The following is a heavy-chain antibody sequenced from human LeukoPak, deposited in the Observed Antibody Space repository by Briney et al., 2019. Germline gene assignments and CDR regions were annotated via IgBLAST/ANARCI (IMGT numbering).Heavy chain of an antibody. CDR2: IYYSGST. CDR3: ARDTSVGYDSSGYYLGWLDP. J-gene: IGHJ5*02. D-gene: IGHD3-22*01. CDR1: GGSISSYY. Sequence: SETLSLTCTVSGGSISSYYWSWIRQPPGKGLEWIGYIYYSGSTNYNPSLKSRVTISVDTSKNQFSLKLSSVTAADTAVYYCARDTSVGYDSSGYYLGWLDPWGQGTLVTVSS. V-gene: IGHV4-59*01.